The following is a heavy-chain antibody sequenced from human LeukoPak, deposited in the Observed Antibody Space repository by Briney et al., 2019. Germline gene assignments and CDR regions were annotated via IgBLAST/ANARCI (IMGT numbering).Heavy chain of an antibody. V-gene: IGHV4-31*03. Sequence: PSQTLSLTCTVSGGSISSGGYYWSWIRQHPGKGLEWIGYIDYSGSTYYNPSLKSRVTISVDTSKNQFSLKLSSVTAADTAVYYCARGRSSNYDFWSGYPVVTAHFDYWGQGTLVTVSS. CDR1: GGSISSGGYY. CDR2: IDYSGST. J-gene: IGHJ4*02. D-gene: IGHD3-3*01. CDR3: ARGRSSNYDFWSGYPVVTAHFDY.